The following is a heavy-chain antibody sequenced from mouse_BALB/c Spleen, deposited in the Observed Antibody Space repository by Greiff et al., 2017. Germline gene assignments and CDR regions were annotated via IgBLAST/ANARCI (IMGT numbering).Heavy chain of an antibody. D-gene: IGHD1-1*01. CDR1: GFTFSSYA. Sequence: EVQGVASGGGLVKPGGSLKLSCAASGFTFSSYAMSWVRQTPEKRLEWVASISSGGSTYYPDSVKGRFTISRDNARNILYLQMSSLRSEDTAMYYCARGEGNYYGSSYDLDYWGQGTTLTVSS. CDR2: ISSGGST. J-gene: IGHJ2*01. V-gene: IGHV5-6-5*01. CDR3: ARGEGNYYGSSYDLDY.